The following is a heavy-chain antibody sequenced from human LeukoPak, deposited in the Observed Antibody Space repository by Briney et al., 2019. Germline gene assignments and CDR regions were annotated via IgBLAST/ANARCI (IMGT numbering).Heavy chain of an antibody. D-gene: IGHD4-17*01. Sequence: GGSLRLSCAASGFTFSSYSMNWVRQASGKGLEWVPYISGSSSTIYYADSVRGRFTISRDSAKNSLYLQMYGLRDEDTAVYYCARDGYGDYTFDYWGRGTLVTVSS. J-gene: IGHJ4*02. CDR1: GFTFSSYS. CDR2: ISGSSSTI. CDR3: ARDGYGDYTFDY. V-gene: IGHV3-48*02.